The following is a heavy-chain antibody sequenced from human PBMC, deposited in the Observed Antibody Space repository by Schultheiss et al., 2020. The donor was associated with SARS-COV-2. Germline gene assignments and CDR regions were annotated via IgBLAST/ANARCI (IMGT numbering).Heavy chain of an antibody. V-gene: IGHV1-2*02. J-gene: IGHJ6*02. CDR2: INPNSGGT. CDR1: GYTFTGYY. CDR3: ARNPYGDYGMDV. D-gene: IGHD4-17*01. Sequence: ASVKVSCKASGYTFTGYYMHWVRQAPGQGLEWMGWINPNSGGTNYAQKFQGRVTMTRDTSISTAYMELSRLRSDDTAVYYCARNPYGDYGMDVLGQGTTVTVSS.